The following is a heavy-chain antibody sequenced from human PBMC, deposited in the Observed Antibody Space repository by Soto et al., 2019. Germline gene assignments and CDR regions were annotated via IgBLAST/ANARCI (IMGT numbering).Heavy chain of an antibody. V-gene: IGHV1-18*01. Sequence: QVQLVQSGAEVKKPGASVKVSCKASGYTFTSYGISWVRQAPGQGLEWMGWISAYNGNTNYAQKLQGRVTMTTDTDTSTAYMELRSKRSDDTAVYYCARDLLSHSSRPDGMDVWGQGTTVTVSS. J-gene: IGHJ6*02. D-gene: IGHD6-13*01. CDR3: ARDLLSHSSRPDGMDV. CDR1: GYTFTSYG. CDR2: ISAYNGNT.